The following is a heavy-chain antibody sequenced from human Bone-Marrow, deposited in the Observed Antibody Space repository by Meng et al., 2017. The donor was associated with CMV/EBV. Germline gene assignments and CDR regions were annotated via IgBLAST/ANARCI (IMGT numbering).Heavy chain of an antibody. J-gene: IGHJ4*02. Sequence: ASGLTFSSYAMSWVRQAPGKGLEWVSAISGSGGSTYYADSVKGRFTISRDNSKNTLYLQMNSLRAEDTAVYYCAKDYDFWSGYSLDYWGQGTLVTVSS. V-gene: IGHV3-23*01. D-gene: IGHD3-3*01. CDR2: ISGSGGST. CDR1: GLTFSSYA. CDR3: AKDYDFWSGYSLDY.